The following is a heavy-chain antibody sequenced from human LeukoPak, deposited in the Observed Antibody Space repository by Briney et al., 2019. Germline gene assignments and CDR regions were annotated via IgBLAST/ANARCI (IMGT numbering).Heavy chain of an antibody. V-gene: IGHV4-39*07. D-gene: IGHD1-26*01. CDR2: IYYSGST. CDR3: ARLGRVPGGSYYSDAFGFDI. CDR1: GGSISSSSYY. Sequence: PSETLSLTCTVSGGSISSSSYYWGWIRQPPGKGLEWIGSIYYSGSTYYNPSLKSRVTISVDTSKNQFSLKLSSVTAADTAVYYCARLGRVPGGSYYSDAFGFDIWGQGTMVTVSS. J-gene: IGHJ3*02.